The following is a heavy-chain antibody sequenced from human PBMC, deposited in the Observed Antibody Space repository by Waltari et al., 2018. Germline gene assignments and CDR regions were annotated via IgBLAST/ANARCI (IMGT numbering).Heavy chain of an antibody. CDR1: GFTFSSYW. D-gene: IGHD6-19*01. CDR3: AREGKAVASDY. V-gene: IGHV3-7*01. Sequence: EVQLVESGGGLVQPGGSPRLSCAASGFTFSSYWMSWVRQAPGKGLEWVANIKQDGSEKYYVDSVKGRFTISRDNAKNSLYLQMNSLRAEDTAVYYCAREGKAVASDYWGQGTLVTVSS. CDR2: IKQDGSEK. J-gene: IGHJ4*02.